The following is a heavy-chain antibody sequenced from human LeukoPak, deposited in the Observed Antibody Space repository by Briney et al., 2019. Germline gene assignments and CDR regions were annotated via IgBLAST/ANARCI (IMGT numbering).Heavy chain of an antibody. V-gene: IGHV1-18*01. J-gene: IGHJ3*02. CDR2: ISAYNGNT. CDR3: AREWELLDWYAFDI. CDR1: GYTFTSYG. D-gene: IGHD1-26*01. Sequence: ASVKVSCTASGYTFTSYGISWVRQAPGQGLEWMGWISAYNGNTNYAQKLQGRVTMTTDTSTSTAYMELRSLRSDDTAVYYCAREWELLDWYAFDIWGQGTMVTVSS.